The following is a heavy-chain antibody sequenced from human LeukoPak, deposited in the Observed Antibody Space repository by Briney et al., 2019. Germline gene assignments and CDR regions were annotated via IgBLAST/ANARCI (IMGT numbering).Heavy chain of an antibody. J-gene: IGHJ4*02. Sequence: ASQTLSLTCTVSSDSISSGDYYWSWIRQPAGKGLEFIGYINKKGGTFYNPPLKSRVSISIDTSKNQFSLKLTSVSAAATAVYFCARDPMSYGDYPYYFDAKGQGTLVTVSS. D-gene: IGHD4-17*01. CDR2: INKKGGT. CDR3: ARDPMSYGDYPYYFDA. CDR1: SDSISSGDYY. V-gene: IGHV4-30-4*01.